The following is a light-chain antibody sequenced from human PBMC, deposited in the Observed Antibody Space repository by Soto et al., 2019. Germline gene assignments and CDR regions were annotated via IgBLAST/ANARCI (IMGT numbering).Light chain of an antibody. Sequence: QSVLTQPPSVSGAPGQRVTISCTGSSSNIGAGYDVHWYQRLPGTAPKLLIYGNNNRPSGVPDRFSGSKSGTSASLAIIRLQAEDETDYYCQSYDSSLSGVVFGGGTKVTV. J-gene: IGLJ2*01. CDR3: QSYDSSLSGVV. CDR2: GNN. CDR1: SSNIGAGYD. V-gene: IGLV1-40*01.